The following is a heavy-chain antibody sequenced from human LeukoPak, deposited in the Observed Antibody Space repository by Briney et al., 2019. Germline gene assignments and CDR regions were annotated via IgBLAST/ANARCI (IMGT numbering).Heavy chain of an antibody. J-gene: IGHJ6*02. CDR2: ISYDGSNK. CDR3: AGENYCSSTSCYGDRAYYYGMDV. Sequence: PGKSLRLSCAASGFTFSSYAMHWVRQAPGKGLEWVAVISYDGSNKYYADSVKGRFTISRDNSKNTLYLQMNSLRAEDTAVYYCAGENYCSSTSCYGDRAYYYGMDVWGQGTTVTVSS. CDR1: GFTFSSYA. D-gene: IGHD2-2*01. V-gene: IGHV3-30-3*01.